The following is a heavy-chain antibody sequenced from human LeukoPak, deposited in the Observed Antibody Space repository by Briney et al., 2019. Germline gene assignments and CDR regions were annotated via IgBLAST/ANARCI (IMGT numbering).Heavy chain of an antibody. V-gene: IGHV4-39*01. CDR2: IYYSGST. J-gene: IGHJ5*02. CDR1: GGSISSSSYY. D-gene: IGHD6-25*01. Sequence: PSETLSLTCTVSGGSISSSSYYWGWIRQPPGTGLGWIGSIYYSGSTYYNPSLKSRVTISVDTSKNQFSLKLSSVTAADTAVYYCARYPIGSGGTNWFDPWGQGTLVTVSS. CDR3: ARYPIGSGGTNWFDP.